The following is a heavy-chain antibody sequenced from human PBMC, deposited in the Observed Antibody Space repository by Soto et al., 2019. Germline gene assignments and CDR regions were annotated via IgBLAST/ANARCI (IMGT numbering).Heavy chain of an antibody. Sequence: GGSLRLSCAASGFTFSSYAMSWVRQAPGKGLEWVSTISNSGGSTYNADSVKGRFTMSRDNSKNTLYLQMNSLRAEDTAVYYCAKRASGSYFDYWSQGTLVTVSS. CDR3: AKRASGSYFDY. J-gene: IGHJ4*02. D-gene: IGHD3-10*01. CDR2: ISNSGGST. CDR1: GFTFSSYA. V-gene: IGHV3-23*01.